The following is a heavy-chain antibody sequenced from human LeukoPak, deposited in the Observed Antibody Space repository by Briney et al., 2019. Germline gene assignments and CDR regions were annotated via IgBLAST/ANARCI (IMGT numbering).Heavy chain of an antibody. D-gene: IGHD6-13*01. CDR1: GGSFSGYY. J-gene: IGHJ5*02. V-gene: IGHV4-34*01. CDR3: ARGLRGIAAAGPRFDP. CDR2: INHSGST. Sequence: PSETLSLTCAVYGGSFSGYYWSWIRQPPGKGLEWIGEINHSGSTNYNPSLKSRVTISVDTSKNQFSLKLSSVTAADTAVYYCARGLRGIAAAGPRFDPWGRGTLVTVSS.